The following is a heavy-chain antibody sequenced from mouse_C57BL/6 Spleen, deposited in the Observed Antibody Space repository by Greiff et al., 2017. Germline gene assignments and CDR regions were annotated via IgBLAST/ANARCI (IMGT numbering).Heavy chain of an antibody. D-gene: IGHD1-1*01. CDR3: AMPPYYGSSYWYFDV. J-gene: IGHJ1*03. CDR1: GYTFTDYY. Sequence: EVQLQQSGPELVKPGASVKISCKASGYTFTDYYMNWVKQSHGKSLEWIGDINPNNGGTSYNQKFKGKATLTVDKSSSTAYMELRSLTSEDSAVYYCAMPPYYGSSYWYFDVWGTGTTVTVSS. V-gene: IGHV1-26*01. CDR2: INPNNGGT.